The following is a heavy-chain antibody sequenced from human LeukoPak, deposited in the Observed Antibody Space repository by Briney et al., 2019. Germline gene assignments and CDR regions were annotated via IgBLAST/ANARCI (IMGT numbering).Heavy chain of an antibody. CDR3: ARPGTGLGDAFDI. Sequence: SETLSLTCTVPGGSISSYYWSWIRQPPGKGLEWIGYIYYSGSTNYNPSLKSRVTISVDTSKNQFSLKLSSVTAADTAVYYCARPGTGLGDAFDIWGQGTMVTVSS. CDR2: IYYSGST. CDR1: GGSISSYY. J-gene: IGHJ3*02. D-gene: IGHD3-16*01. V-gene: IGHV4-59*01.